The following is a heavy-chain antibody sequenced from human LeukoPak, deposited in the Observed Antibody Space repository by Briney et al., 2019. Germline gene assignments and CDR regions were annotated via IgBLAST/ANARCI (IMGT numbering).Heavy chain of an antibody. CDR3: AKPRRLLWFGELRDGDVDAFDI. J-gene: IGHJ3*02. CDR1: GFTFSSYS. D-gene: IGHD3-10*01. V-gene: IGHV3-48*04. Sequence: PGGSLRLSCAASGFTFSSYSMNWVRQAPGKGLEWVSYISSSSSTIYYADSVKGRFTISRDNAKNSLYLQMNSLRAEDTAVYYCAKPRRLLWFGELRDGDVDAFDIWGQGTMVTVSS. CDR2: ISSSSSTI.